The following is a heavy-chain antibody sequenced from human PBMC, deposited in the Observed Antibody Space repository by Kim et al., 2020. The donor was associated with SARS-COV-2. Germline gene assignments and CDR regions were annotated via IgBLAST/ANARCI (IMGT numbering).Heavy chain of an antibody. CDR1: GGTFSSYA. CDR3: AISSDIVVVPAAIGVDAFDI. CDR2: IIPIFGTA. Sequence: SVKVSCKASGGTFSSYAISWVRQAPGQGLEWMGGIIPIFGTANYAQKFQGRVTITADESTSTAYMELSSLRSEDTAVYYCAISSDIVVVPAAIGVDAFDIWGQGTMVTVSS. D-gene: IGHD2-2*02. V-gene: IGHV1-69*13. J-gene: IGHJ3*02.